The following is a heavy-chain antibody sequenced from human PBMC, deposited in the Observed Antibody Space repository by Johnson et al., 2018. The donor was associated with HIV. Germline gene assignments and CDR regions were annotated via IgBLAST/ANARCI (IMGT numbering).Heavy chain of an antibody. CDR3: ARAPEVRGIDAFDI. CDR2: IYSGGST. CDR1: GFTFSDYF. D-gene: IGHD3-10*01. Sequence: VQLVESGGGLVKPGGSLRLSCGGTGFTFSDYFMSWIRQAPGKGLEWVSVIYSGGSTYYADSVKGRFTISRDNSKNTLYLQMNSLRAEDTAVYYCARAPEVRGIDAFDIWGQGTMVTVS. V-gene: IGHV3-66*01. J-gene: IGHJ3*02.